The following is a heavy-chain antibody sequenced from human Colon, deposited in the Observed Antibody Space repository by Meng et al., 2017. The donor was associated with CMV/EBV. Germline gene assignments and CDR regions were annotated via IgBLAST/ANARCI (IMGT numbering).Heavy chain of an antibody. CDR3: ARAVDGGRSDP. Sequence: SCKASGYPFISYGFNWVRQAPGEGLEWMGWISTFNSNKYYAQKFQDRVTMTTDRSTNTAYLELRALKADDTAIYFCARAVDGGRSDPWGQGTLVTVSS. CDR1: GYPFISYG. V-gene: IGHV1-18*01. J-gene: IGHJ5*02. D-gene: IGHD3-16*01. CDR2: ISTFNSNK.